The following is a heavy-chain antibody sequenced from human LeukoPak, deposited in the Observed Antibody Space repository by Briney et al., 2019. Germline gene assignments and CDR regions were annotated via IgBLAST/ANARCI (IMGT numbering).Heavy chain of an antibody. CDR3: ARVLKPIVGYYYGMDV. J-gene: IGHJ6*02. CDR1: GFTFRHFA. D-gene: IGHD2-21*01. V-gene: IGHV3-33*08. CDR2: IWYDGSNK. Sequence: PGGSLKLSCAASGFTFRHFAMNWVRQAPGKGLEWVAVIWYDGSNKYYADSVKGRFTISRDNSKNTLYLQMNSLRAEDTAIYYCARVLKPIVGYYYGMDVWGQGTTVTVSS.